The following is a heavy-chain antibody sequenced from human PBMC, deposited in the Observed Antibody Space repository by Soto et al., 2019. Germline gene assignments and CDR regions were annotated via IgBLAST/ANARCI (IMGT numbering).Heavy chain of an antibody. Sequence: PGGSLRLSCAASGFTFSSYAMHWVRQAPGKGLEWVAVISYDGSNKYYADSVKGRFTISRDNSKNTLYLQMNSLRAEDTAVYYCERELEVVVIPPYFDYWGQGTLVTVSS. J-gene: IGHJ4*01. CDR3: ERELEVVVIPPYFDY. CDR1: GFTFSSYA. V-gene: IGHV3-30-3*01. D-gene: IGHD3-22*01. CDR2: ISYDGSNK.